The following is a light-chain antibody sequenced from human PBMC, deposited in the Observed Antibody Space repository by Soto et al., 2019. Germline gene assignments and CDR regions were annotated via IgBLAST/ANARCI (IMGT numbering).Light chain of an antibody. CDR1: SSDVGAYNF. J-gene: IGLJ1*01. Sequence: QSVLTQPASVSGSPGQSITISCTGTSSDVGAYNFVSWYQQHPGKVPKLMIFDVSSRPSGVSDRFSGSKSGNTASLTISGLQAEDEGDYCCSSYTSSSTHVFGSGTKVTVL. CDR3: SSYTSSSTHV. V-gene: IGLV2-14*03. CDR2: DVS.